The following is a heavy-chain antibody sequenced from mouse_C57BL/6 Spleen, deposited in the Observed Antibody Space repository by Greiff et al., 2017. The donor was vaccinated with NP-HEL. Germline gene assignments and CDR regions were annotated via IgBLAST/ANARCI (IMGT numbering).Heavy chain of an antibody. J-gene: IGHJ4*01. Sequence: QVQLQQPGAELVRPGSSVKLSCKASGYTFTSYWMDWVKQRPGQGLEWIGNIYPSDSETHYNQKFKDKATLTVDKSSSTACMQLSSLTSEDSAVYYCAREFPYGSSYLYYAMDYWGQGTSVTVSS. V-gene: IGHV1-61*01. CDR2: IYPSDSET. D-gene: IGHD1-1*01. CDR1: GYTFTSYW. CDR3: AREFPYGSSYLYYAMDY.